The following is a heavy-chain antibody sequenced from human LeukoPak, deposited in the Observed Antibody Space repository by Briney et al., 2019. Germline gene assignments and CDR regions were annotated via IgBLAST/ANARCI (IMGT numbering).Heavy chain of an antibody. CDR3: ARGDYGDYVDNWFDP. D-gene: IGHD4-17*01. Sequence: SETLSLTCTVSGGSISSSSYYWSWIRQPAGKGLEWIGRIYTSGSTNYNPSLKSRVTISVDTSKNQFSLKLSSVTAADTAVYYCARGDYGDYVDNWFDPWGQGTLVTVSS. J-gene: IGHJ5*02. V-gene: IGHV4-61*02. CDR1: GGSISSSSYY. CDR2: IYTSGST.